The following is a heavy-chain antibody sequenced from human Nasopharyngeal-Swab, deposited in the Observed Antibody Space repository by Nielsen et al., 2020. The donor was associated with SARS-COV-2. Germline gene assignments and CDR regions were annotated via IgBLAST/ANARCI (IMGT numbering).Heavy chain of an antibody. CDR1: GFSFNNYG. D-gene: IGHD3-3*01. V-gene: IGHV3-30*02. CDR2: IRNDGSNK. Sequence: GGSLRLSCAASGFSFNNYGMHWVRQAPGKGLEWVAFIRNDGSNKYYGDSVKGRFTISRDNSKNTLYLQMNSLRAEDTAVYYCARDGLDYDFWSAYFMDVWGQGTTVTVSS. J-gene: IGHJ6*02. CDR3: ARDGLDYDFWSAYFMDV.